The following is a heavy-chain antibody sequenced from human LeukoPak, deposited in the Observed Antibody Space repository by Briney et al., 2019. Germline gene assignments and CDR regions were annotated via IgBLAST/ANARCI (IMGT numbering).Heavy chain of an antibody. CDR2: ITGSGDTT. J-gene: IGHJ3*02. CDR1: GFTFSTYA. V-gene: IGHV3-23*01. Sequence: GGSLRLSCAASGFTFSTYAMSWVRQAPGKWLEWVSLITGSGDTTYYADSVKGRFTISRDNSKNTLYLQMNSLRAEDTAIYYCANLKVYAFDIWGQGTMVTVSS. D-gene: IGHD5/OR15-5a*01. CDR3: ANLKVYAFDI.